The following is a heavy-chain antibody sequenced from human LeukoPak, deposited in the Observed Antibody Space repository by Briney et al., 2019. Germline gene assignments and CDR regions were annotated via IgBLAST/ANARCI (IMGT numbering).Heavy chain of an antibody. Sequence: GGTLRLSCAVSEFTLVRYAMNWVRQAPGKGLEWVSYISSSSFKIGYADSVKGRFTISRDNSKNSLYLQMYSLRVEDTAVYYCVRDPSYGSSWYYYMDVWGKGTTVTVSS. D-gene: IGHD6-13*01. V-gene: IGHV3-48*04. CDR1: EFTLVRYA. J-gene: IGHJ6*03. CDR2: ISSSSFKI. CDR3: VRDPSYGSSWYYYMDV.